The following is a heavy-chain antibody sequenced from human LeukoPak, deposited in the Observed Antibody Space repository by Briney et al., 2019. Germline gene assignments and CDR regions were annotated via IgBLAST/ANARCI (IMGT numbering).Heavy chain of an antibody. CDR1: GFSFDDYS. V-gene: IGHV3-43*01. CDR2: ISWDGTRT. D-gene: IGHD6-19*01. Sequence: GGSLRLSCAASGFSFDDYSMHWVRQGPGKSLEWVSVISWDGTRTYYADSVKGRFTVSRDNSKNSLFLQMNNLRTEDTAFYYCAKDQDTSAWFWDSWGQGTLVTVSS. CDR3: AKDQDTSAWFWDS. J-gene: IGHJ4*02.